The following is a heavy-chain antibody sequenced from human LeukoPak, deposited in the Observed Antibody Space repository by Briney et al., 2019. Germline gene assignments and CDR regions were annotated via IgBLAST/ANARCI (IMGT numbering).Heavy chain of an antibody. Sequence: ASVKVSCKASGYTFTGYYMRWVRQAPGQGLEWMGWINPNSGGTNYAQKFQGRVTMTRDTSISTAYMELSRLRSDDTAVYYCARVGGSGSRSWFDPWGQGTLVTVSS. CDR1: GYTFTGYY. CDR3: ARVGGSGSRSWFDP. CDR2: INPNSGGT. J-gene: IGHJ5*02. V-gene: IGHV1-2*02. D-gene: IGHD3-10*01.